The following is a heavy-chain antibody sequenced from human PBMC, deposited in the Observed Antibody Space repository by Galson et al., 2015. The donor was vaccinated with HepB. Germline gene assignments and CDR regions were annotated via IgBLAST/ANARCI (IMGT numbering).Heavy chain of an antibody. V-gene: IGHV3-53*01. J-gene: IGHJ4*02. CDR2: ICSGGST. D-gene: IGHD6-19*01. CDR1: GFTVSSNY. Sequence: SLRLSCAASGFTVSSNYMSWVRQAPGKGLEWVSVICSGGSTYYADSVKGRFTISRDNSKNTLYLQMNSLRVEDTAVYYCSTSQWPPAANDYWGQGTLVTVSS. CDR3: STSQWPPAANDY.